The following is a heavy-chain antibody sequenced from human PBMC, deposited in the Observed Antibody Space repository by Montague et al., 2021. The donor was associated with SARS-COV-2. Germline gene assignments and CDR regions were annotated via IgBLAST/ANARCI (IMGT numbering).Heavy chain of an antibody. CDR2: ISYDGSNK. D-gene: IGHD4-17*01. CDR3: ASELADYGDFDC. Sequence: SLRLSCAASGFTFSSYAMHWVRQAPGKGLEWVAVISYDGSNKYYADSVKGRFTISRDNSKNTLYLQMNSLRAEDTAVYYCASELADYGDFDCWGQGTLVTVSS. J-gene: IGHJ4*02. V-gene: IGHV3-30-3*01. CDR1: GFTFSSYA.